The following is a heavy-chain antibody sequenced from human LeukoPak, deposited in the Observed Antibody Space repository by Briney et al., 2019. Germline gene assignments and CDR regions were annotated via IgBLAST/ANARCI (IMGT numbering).Heavy chain of an antibody. V-gene: IGHV1-69*13. Sequence: SSVQVSCKASGGTLSKYAISWVRQAPGQGLDWMGWIIPIFCTANYAQKFQGRVTITADESTSTAYMELSSLRSEDTAVYYCARDPLFDWCKRGFDNWFDPWGQGTLVTVSS. D-gene: IGHD3-9*01. CDR3: ARDPLFDWCKRGFDNWFDP. CDR2: IIPIFCTA. J-gene: IGHJ5*02. CDR1: GGTLSKYA.